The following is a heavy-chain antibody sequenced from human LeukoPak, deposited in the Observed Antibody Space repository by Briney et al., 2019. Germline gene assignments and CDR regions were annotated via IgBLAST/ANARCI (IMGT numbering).Heavy chain of an antibody. CDR2: IKGDGSST. J-gene: IGHJ4*02. CDR3: VREGLECSGSSCQRAAFDY. V-gene: IGHV3-74*01. Sequence: GGSLRLSCAASGFTFTTYWMHWVRQVPGKGLVWVACIKGDGSSTRHADSMKGRFTISRDNAKNTLYLQMNSLRDEDTAVYYCVREGLECSGSSCQRAAFDYWGQGTLVTVSS. CDR1: GFTFTTYW. D-gene: IGHD2-2*01.